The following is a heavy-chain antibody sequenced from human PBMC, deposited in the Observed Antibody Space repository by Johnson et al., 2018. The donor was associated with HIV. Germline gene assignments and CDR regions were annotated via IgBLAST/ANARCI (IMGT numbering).Heavy chain of an antibody. CDR3: ARDTPWDYYDSSDYFPAPGAFDI. J-gene: IGHJ3*02. Sequence: VQLVESGGGFVQPGGSLRLSCAASASGSAFTFSAFAMRWVRQAPGKGLEWVSGLSGSGGSTYYADSVQGRFTISRDNSQHTLDSQLNSLRVEDTAGYYCARDTPWDYYDSSDYFPAPGAFDIWGQGTMVTVSS. D-gene: IGHD3-22*01. CDR1: ASGSAFTFSAFA. CDR2: LSGSGGST. V-gene: IGHV3-23*04.